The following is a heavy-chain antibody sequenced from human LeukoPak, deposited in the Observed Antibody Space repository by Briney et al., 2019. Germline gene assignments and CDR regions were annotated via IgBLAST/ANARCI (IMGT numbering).Heavy chain of an antibody. Sequence: TGGSLRLSCAVSGFTVNSNYWSWVRQAPGKGLEWVSVIYSGGTTYYADSVKGRFTFSRDNSKNMLHLQMNSLRAEDTAVYYCARGFNRGFDPWGQGTLVIVSS. V-gene: IGHV3-53*01. CDR1: GFTVNSNY. CDR3: ARGFNRGFDP. J-gene: IGHJ5*02. D-gene: IGHD3-10*01. CDR2: IYSGGTT.